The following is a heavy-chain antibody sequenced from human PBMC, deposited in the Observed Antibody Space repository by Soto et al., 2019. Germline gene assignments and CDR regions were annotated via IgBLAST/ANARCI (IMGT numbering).Heavy chain of an antibody. D-gene: IGHD2-2*01. J-gene: IGHJ6*02. V-gene: IGHV1-69*01. CDR3: ARVEGYCSSTSCYDYYYGMDV. CDR2: IILIFGTA. CDR1: GATLSSYA. Sequence: QVQLVQSGAEVKKPGSSGKVSSKASGATLSSYATSWVRQAPGQGLGGMGGIILIFGTANYAQKFQGRVTITADESTSTAYMELSSLRSEDTAVYYCARVEGYCSSTSCYDYYYGMDVWGQGTTVTVSS.